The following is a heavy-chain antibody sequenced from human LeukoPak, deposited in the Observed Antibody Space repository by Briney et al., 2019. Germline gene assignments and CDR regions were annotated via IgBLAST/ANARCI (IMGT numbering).Heavy chain of an antibody. Sequence: PGGSLRLSCAASGFTFSSYAMSWVRQAPGKGLEWVSAISGSGGSTYYADSVKGRFTISRDNSKNTLYLQMDSLRAEDTAVYYCAKNGGRAPGGYFQHWARAPWSPSPQ. V-gene: IGHV3-23*01. CDR2: ISGSGGST. CDR3: AKNGGRAPGGYFQH. CDR1: GFTFSSYA. J-gene: IGHJ1*01. D-gene: IGHD2-8*01.